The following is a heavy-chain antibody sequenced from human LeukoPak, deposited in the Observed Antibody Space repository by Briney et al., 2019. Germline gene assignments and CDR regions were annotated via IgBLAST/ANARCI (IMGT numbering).Heavy chain of an antibody. Sequence: GGSLRLSCVGPGFNFRTYNLNWVRQAPGKGLEWVSDISGSSSYTDYADSVKGRFTISKDNANNSVFLQMDSLRAEDTALYYCARGHNSGYYLKFWGQGTLVTVSS. V-gene: IGHV3-21*05. J-gene: IGHJ4*02. CDR1: GFNFRTYN. CDR2: ISGSSSYT. D-gene: IGHD3-22*01. CDR3: ARGHNSGYYLKF.